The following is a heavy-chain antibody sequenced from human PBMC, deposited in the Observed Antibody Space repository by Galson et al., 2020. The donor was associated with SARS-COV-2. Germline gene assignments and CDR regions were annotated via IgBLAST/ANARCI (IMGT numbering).Heavy chain of an antibody. J-gene: IGHJ2*01. V-gene: IGHV4-30-4*01. D-gene: IGHD2-8*01. CDR2: IYYSGST. CDR3: ARVPAYCTNGVGEYWYFHV. Sequence: SQTLSLTCTVSGGSISSGDYYWSWNRQPPGKCLEWIGYIYYSGSTYYNPSLKSRVTISVDTSKNQFSLKLSSVTAAGTDVYYCARVPAYCTNGVGEYWYFHVWGRGTVVT. CDR1: GGSISSGDYY.